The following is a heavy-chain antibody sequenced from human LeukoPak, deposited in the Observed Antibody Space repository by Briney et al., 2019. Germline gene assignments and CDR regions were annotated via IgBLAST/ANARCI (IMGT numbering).Heavy chain of an antibody. Sequence: GGSLRLSCAASGFTFSSYWMHWVRQAPGKGLVGVSRINSDGSSTIYEDSVKGRFPISRDNAKNTLYLQMNSLRAQDTAVYYCARRSMSYFDYWGQGTLVTVSS. V-gene: IGHV3-74*01. J-gene: IGHJ4*02. CDR1: GFTFSSYW. D-gene: IGHD6-6*01. CDR2: INSDGSST. CDR3: ARRSMSYFDY.